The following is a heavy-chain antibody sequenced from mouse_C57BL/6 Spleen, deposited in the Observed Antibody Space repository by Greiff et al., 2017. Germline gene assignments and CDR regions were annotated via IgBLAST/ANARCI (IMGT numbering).Heavy chain of an antibody. CDR3: ARWGGSSPY. CDR2: IYPSDSET. Sequence: QVQLQQPGAELVRPGSSVKLSCKASGYTFTSYWMDWVKRRPGQGLEWIGNIYPSDSETHYNQKFKDKATLTVDKSSSTAYMQLSSLTSEDSAVYYCARWGGSSPYWGQGTTLTVSS. V-gene: IGHV1-61*01. D-gene: IGHD1-1*01. CDR1: GYTFTSYW. J-gene: IGHJ2*01.